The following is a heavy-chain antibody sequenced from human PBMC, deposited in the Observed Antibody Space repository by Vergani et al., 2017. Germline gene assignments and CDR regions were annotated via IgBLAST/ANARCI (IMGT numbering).Heavy chain of an antibody. CDR1: GAPISYWC. J-gene: IGHJ4*02. CDR3: ATGAGPVDI. Sequence: QVQMQESGPGLVKTSETLSLTCSASGAPISYWCWSWLRQPAGKGLEWIGRLCPSGSTNYKPTLKSRVTMSIDTSKNQFPLKLTSVTSADTAVYYCATGAGPVDIWGQGTLVTVSS. CDR2: LCPSGST. D-gene: IGHD7-27*01. V-gene: IGHV4-4*07.